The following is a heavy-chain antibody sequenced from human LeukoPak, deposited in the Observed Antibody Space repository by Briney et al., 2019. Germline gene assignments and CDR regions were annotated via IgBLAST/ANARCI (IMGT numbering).Heavy chain of an antibody. CDR2: ISAYNGNT. J-gene: IGHJ4*02. Sequence: ASVKVSCKASGYTFTSYGISWVRQAPGQGLEWMGWISAYNGNTNYAQKFQGRVTMTRDTSTSTVYMELSSLRSEDTAVYYCAIVGIAVAGTVDYWGQGTLVTVSS. CDR3: AIVGIAVAGTVDY. CDR1: GYTFTSYG. D-gene: IGHD6-19*01. V-gene: IGHV1-18*01.